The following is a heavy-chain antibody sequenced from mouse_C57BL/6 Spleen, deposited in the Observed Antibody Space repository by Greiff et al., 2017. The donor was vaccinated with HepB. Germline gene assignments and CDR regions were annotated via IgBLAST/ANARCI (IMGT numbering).Heavy chain of an antibody. CDR2: INPNNGGT. CDR1: GYTFTDYY. Sequence: EVQLQQSGPELVKPGASVKISCKASGYTFTDYYMNWVKQSHGKSLEWIGDINPNNGGTSYNQKFKGKATLTVDKSSSTAYMELRSLTSEDSAVYYCARSGELGLVDFDVWGTGTTVTVSS. V-gene: IGHV1-26*01. CDR3: ARSGELGLVDFDV. J-gene: IGHJ1*03. D-gene: IGHD4-1*01.